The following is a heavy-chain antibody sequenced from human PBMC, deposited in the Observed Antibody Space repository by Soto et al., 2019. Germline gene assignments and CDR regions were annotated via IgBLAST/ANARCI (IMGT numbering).Heavy chain of an antibody. CDR3: ARICTSMTTINPYLDY. D-gene: IGHD4-4*01. CDR2: IFSTDEK. V-gene: IGHV2-26*01. CDR1: GFSLSNARTG. Sequence: SGPTLVNPTETLTLTCTVSGFSLSNARTGVSWIRQPPGKALEWLAHIFSTDEKSYSTSLKSRLTISKDTSKSQVVLIMTNMDPVDTATYYCARICTSMTTINPYLDYWGQGTLVTVSS. J-gene: IGHJ4*02.